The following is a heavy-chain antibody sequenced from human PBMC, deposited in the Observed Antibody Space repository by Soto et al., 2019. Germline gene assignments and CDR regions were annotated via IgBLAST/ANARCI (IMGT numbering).Heavy chain of an antibody. D-gene: IGHD1-26*01. Sequence: ALVQVSCKASGYSFTSYGSSWVRQAPGQGLEWMGWISAYNGNTNYAQKLQGRVTMTTDTSTSTAYMELRSLRSDDTAVYYCARDSVPNWFDPWGQGTLVTVSS. CDR2: ISAYNGNT. J-gene: IGHJ5*02. CDR1: GYSFTSYG. V-gene: IGHV1-18*01. CDR3: ARDSVPNWFDP.